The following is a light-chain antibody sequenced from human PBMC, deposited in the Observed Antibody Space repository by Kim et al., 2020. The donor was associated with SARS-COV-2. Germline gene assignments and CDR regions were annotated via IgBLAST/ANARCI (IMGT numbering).Light chain of an antibody. J-gene: IGLJ3*02. Sequence: VSPGQTASITCSGDKLGDKYVCWYQQKPGQSPVRVIYEDSRRPSGIPERFLGSDSGNTATLTISGTQAMDEADYYCQAWDSSTGVFGGGTQLTVL. CDR3: QAWDSSTGV. CDR2: EDS. V-gene: IGLV3-1*01. CDR1: KLGDKY.